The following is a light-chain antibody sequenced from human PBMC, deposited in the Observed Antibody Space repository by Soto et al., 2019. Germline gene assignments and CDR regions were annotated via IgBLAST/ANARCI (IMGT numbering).Light chain of an antibody. CDR1: QSVLYSSNNKNY. CDR3: HQNYGTLWT. CDR2: WAS. J-gene: IGKJ1*01. Sequence: DIVMTQSPDSLAVSLGERATINCTSSQSVLYSSNNKNYLAWYQQKPGQPPNVLFYWASTREFGVPDRFRGSGSGTDSTLTISSLLAEDVAVYYCHQNYGTLWTFGQGTKVEIK. V-gene: IGKV4-1*01.